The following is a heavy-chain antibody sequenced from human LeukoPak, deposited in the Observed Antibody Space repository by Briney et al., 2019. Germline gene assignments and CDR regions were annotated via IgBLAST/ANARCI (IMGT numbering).Heavy chain of an antibody. Sequence: HPGGSLRPSCAASGFTFSSYGMSWVRQAPGKGLEWVSTISGSGGRTYYADSVKGRFTISRDNSKNTLYLQMNSLRAEDTALYYCAKDGYTEWLGLYYFDYWGQGTLVTVSS. D-gene: IGHD6-19*01. J-gene: IGHJ4*02. CDR1: GFTFSSYG. CDR2: ISGSGGRT. CDR3: AKDGYTEWLGLYYFDY. V-gene: IGHV3-23*01.